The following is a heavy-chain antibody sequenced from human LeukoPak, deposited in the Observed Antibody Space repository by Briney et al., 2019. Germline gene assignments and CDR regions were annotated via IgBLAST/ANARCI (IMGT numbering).Heavy chain of an antibody. V-gene: IGHV3-21*01. Sequence: GGSLRLSCTASGLTFSTSGFNWVRQAPGKGLEWVASIGPTGSDRYHADSIKGRFTISRDNANNSLYLQMNSLRAEDTAVYYCATETNGRHYDYWGQKTLLTVSS. D-gene: IGHD1-14*01. CDR1: GLTFSTSG. J-gene: IGHJ4*02. CDR2: IGPTGSDR. CDR3: ATETNGRHYDY.